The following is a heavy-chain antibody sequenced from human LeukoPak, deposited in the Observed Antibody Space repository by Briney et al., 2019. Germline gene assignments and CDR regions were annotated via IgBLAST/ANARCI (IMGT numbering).Heavy chain of an antibody. V-gene: IGHV3-23*01. Sequence: GGSLRLSCAVSGFAFGSEAMSWVRQSPARGLEWVASISPGGGTTYYADYVKGRFTISRDNSKNSLFGQMNSLRAEDTAVYYCGRDPNGDYIGAFDLWGQGALVTVSS. CDR1: GFAFGSEA. CDR2: ISPGGGTT. J-gene: IGHJ3*01. D-gene: IGHD4-17*01. CDR3: GRDPNGDYIGAFDL.